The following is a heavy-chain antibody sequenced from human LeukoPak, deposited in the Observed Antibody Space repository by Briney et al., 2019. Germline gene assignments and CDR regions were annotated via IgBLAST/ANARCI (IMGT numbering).Heavy chain of an antibody. Sequence: PSETLSLTCTVSGGSISSYYWSWIRQPPGKGLEWIGYIYYSGSTNYNPSLKSRVTISVDTSKNQFSLKLSSVTAADTAVYYCARDDGRYAFDIWGQGTMVTVSS. CDR1: GGSISSYY. CDR3: ARDDGRYAFDI. D-gene: IGHD3/OR15-3a*01. CDR2: IYYSGST. J-gene: IGHJ3*02. V-gene: IGHV4-59*01.